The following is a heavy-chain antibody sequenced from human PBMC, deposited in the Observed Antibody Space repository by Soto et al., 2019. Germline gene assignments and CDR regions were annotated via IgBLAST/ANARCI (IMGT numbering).Heavy chain of an antibody. Sequence: GGSLRLSCAASEFTFSNYAMSWVRQAPGKGLEWVSAISYGGGTTYYADSVKGRFTISRDNSKNTLYLQMNSLRAEDTAVYYCAKNPGYYYDSTGYLFDYWAQGSLVTVSS. J-gene: IGHJ4*02. V-gene: IGHV3-23*01. CDR1: EFTFSNYA. CDR3: AKNPGYYYDSTGYLFDY. CDR2: ISYGGGTT. D-gene: IGHD3-22*01.